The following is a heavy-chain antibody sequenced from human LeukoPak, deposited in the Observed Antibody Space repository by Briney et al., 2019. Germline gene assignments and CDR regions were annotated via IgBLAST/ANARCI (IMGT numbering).Heavy chain of an antibody. J-gene: IGHJ4*02. Sequence: PGGSLRLSCAASGFTVSSNYMSWVRQAPGKGLEWVSVIYSGGSTYYADSVKGRFTISRDNSKNTLYLQMNSLRAEDTAVYYCAKANYFDSSGYYENLDYWGPGTLVTVSS. V-gene: IGHV3-66*01. CDR1: GFTVSSNY. CDR2: IYSGGST. D-gene: IGHD3-22*01. CDR3: AKANYFDSSGYYENLDY.